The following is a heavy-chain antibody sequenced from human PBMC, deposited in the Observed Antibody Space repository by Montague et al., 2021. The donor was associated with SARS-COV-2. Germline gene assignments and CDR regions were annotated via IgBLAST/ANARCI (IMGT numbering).Heavy chain of an antibody. D-gene: IGHD3-9*01. CDR1: GFSLSTSGMR. J-gene: IGHJ4*02. CDR3: ARSYYDILTAYYTPFDY. V-gene: IGHV2-70*04. Sequence: PPLVTPTQTLTLTCTFSGFSLSTSGMRASWIRQPPGKALEWLARIDWDDDKFYSTSLKTRLTISKDTSKNQVVLTMTNMDPVDTAAYYCARSYYDILTAYYTPFDYWGQGTLVTVSS. CDR2: IDWDDDK.